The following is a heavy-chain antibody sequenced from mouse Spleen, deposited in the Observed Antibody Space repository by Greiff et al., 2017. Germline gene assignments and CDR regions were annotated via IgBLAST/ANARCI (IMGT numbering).Heavy chain of an antibody. V-gene: IGHV1-62-3*01. CDR2: IDPNSGGT. J-gene: IGHJ1*01. CDR3: ASGMGETPNWYFDV. Sequence: QVQLQQPGAELVKPGASVKLSCKASGYTFTSYWMHWVKQRPGRGLEWIGRIDPNSGGTNYNEKFKSKATLTVDTSSSTAYMQLSSLASEDSALYYCASGMGETPNWYFDVWGAGTTVTVSS. D-gene: IGHD2-3*01. CDR1: GYTFTSYW.